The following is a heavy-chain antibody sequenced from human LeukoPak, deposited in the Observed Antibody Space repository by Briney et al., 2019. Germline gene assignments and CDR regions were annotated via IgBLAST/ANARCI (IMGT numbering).Heavy chain of an antibody. V-gene: IGHV3-20*04. CDR3: ARGVTTTSTMSDY. Sequence: GGSLRLFCAASGFTFDDYGMSWVRQAPGKGLEWVSGINWNGYSTDYADSVKGRFIISRDNARNSLYLQMNSLRAEDAALYYCARGVTTTSTMSDYWGQGTLVTVPS. J-gene: IGHJ4*02. CDR1: GFTFDDYG. D-gene: IGHD3-10*02. CDR2: INWNGYST.